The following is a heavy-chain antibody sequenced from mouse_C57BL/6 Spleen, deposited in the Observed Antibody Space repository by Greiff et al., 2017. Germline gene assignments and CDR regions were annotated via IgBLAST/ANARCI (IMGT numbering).Heavy chain of an antibody. J-gene: IGHJ2*01. Sequence: VQLKESGPGLAKPSQTLSLTCSVTGYSITSDYWNWIRKFPGNKLEYMGYISYSGSTYYNPSLKSRISITRDTSKNQYYLQLNSVTTEYTATYYCARYRYYGSSYVNYFDYWGQGTTLTVSS. CDR2: ISYSGST. CDR3: ARYRYYGSSYVNYFDY. CDR1: GYSITSDY. V-gene: IGHV3-8*01. D-gene: IGHD1-1*01.